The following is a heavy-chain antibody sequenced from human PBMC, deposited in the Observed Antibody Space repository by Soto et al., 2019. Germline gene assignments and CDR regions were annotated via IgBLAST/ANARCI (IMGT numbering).Heavy chain of an antibody. V-gene: IGHV3-23*01. CDR1: GFTFSSYA. CDR3: AKDSAPGSYTAIDN. Sequence: PGGSLRLSCAASGFTFSSYAMSWVRQAPGKGLEWVSAISGSGGSTYYADSVKGRFTISRDNSKNTLYLQMNSLRAEDTGVYYCAKDSAPGSYTAIDNWGQGNLVTVSS. D-gene: IGHD1-26*01. J-gene: IGHJ4*02. CDR2: ISGSGGST.